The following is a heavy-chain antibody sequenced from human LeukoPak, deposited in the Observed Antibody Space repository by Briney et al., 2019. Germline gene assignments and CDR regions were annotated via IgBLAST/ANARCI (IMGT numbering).Heavy chain of an antibody. J-gene: IGHJ4*02. Sequence: GGSLRLSCSASGFTFSSFAMSWVRQAPGKGLEWVSGISGDGGSTYYADSVKGRFSISRDKSKSTLYLQMNSLRAEDTAVYYCAKALRYSSGPNDYWGQGTLVTVSS. CDR1: GFTFSSFA. CDR3: AKALRYSSGPNDY. D-gene: IGHD6-19*01. V-gene: IGHV3-23*01. CDR2: ISGDGGST.